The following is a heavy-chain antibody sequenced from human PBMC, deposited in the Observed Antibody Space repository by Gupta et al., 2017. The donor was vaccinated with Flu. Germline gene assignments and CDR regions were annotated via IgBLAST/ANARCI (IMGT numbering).Heavy chain of an antibody. CDR2: ISSSSDYI. V-gene: IGHV3-21*01. CDR3: ARRFCSDATCYFAFDL. CDR1: GFTFSFYN. D-gene: IGHD2-2*01. J-gene: IGHJ3*01. Sequence: GGSLRLSCVDSGFTFSFYNMNWVRQAPGKGLEWVSSISSSSDYIHYADAVKGRFTISRDNARKSVHRQMNSLRAEDTAVYYCARRFCSDATCYFAFDLWGQGTMVTVSS.